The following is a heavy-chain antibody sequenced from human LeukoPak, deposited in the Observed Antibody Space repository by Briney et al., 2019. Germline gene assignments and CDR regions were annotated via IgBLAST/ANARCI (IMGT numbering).Heavy chain of an antibody. CDR2: IKQDGSEK. D-gene: IGHD4-23*01. CDR1: GFTFSSYW. J-gene: IGHJ4*02. CDR3: ARGYGGNSGRLYYFDY. Sequence: GGSLRFSCAAFGFTFSSYWMSWVRQAPGKGLEWVANIKQDGSEKYYVDSVKGRFTISRDNAKNSLYLQMNSLRAEDTAVYYCARGYGGNSGRLYYFDYWGQGTLVTVSS. V-gene: IGHV3-7*01.